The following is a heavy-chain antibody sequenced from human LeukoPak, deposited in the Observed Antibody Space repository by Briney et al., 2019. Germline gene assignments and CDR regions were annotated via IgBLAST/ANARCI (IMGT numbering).Heavy chain of an antibody. J-gene: IGHJ6*02. CDR3: ARDSYSSGWLGYYDGMDV. D-gene: IGHD6-19*01. CDR2: ISSSSSYI. Sequence: RGSLRLSCAASGFTFSSYSMNWVRQAPGKGLEWVSSISSSSSYIYYTDSVKGRFTISRDNAKNSLYLQMNSLRAEDTAVYYCARDSYSSGWLGYYDGMDVWGQGTTVAVSS. V-gene: IGHV3-21*01. CDR1: GFTFSSYS.